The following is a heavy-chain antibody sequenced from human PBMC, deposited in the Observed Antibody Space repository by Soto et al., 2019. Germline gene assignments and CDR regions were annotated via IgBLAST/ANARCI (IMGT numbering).Heavy chain of an antibody. CDR2: IYWDDDK. Sequence: QITLKESGPTLVKPTQTLTLTCTFSGFLLSTTGVGVGWIRQPPGKALEWLALIYWDDDKRYSPSLKTSVTITKDTSKSQVVLTLTDVDPVDTATYYCAHTNSGFRYPTSDYWGQGTLVTVSS. V-gene: IGHV2-5*02. CDR3: AHTNSGFRYPTSDY. D-gene: IGHD3-22*01. J-gene: IGHJ4*02. CDR1: GFLLSTTGVG.